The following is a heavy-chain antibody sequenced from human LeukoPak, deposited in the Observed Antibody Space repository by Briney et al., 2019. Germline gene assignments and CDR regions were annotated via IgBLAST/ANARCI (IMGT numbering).Heavy chain of an antibody. J-gene: IGHJ5*02. CDR3: AKDLIAAAGPGWFDP. D-gene: IGHD6-13*01. CDR2: IIPIFGTA. V-gene: IGHV1-69*06. Sequence: SVKVSCKASGGTFSSYAISWVRQAPGQGLEWMGGIIPIFGTANYAQKFQGRVTITADKSTSTAYMELSSLRSEDTAVYYCAKDLIAAAGPGWFDPWGQGTLVTVSS. CDR1: GGTFSSYA.